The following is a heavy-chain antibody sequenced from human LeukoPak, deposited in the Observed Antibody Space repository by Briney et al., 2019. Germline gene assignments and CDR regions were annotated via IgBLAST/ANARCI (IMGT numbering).Heavy chain of an antibody. CDR2: ISGSGGST. Sequence: GGSLRLSCAASGFTLNNYAMSWVRQAPGKGLEWVSTISGSGGSTYYGDSVEGRFTISRHNSKNTLYLEMNSLRAEDTAIYYCAKPWDYGDYVIDYWGQGTLVTVSS. J-gene: IGHJ4*02. CDR1: GFTLNNYA. D-gene: IGHD4-17*01. CDR3: AKPWDYGDYVIDY. V-gene: IGHV3-23*01.